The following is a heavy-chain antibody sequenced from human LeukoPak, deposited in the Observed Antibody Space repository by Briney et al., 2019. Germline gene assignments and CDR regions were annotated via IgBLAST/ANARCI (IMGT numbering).Heavy chain of an antibody. J-gene: IGHJ5*02. D-gene: IGHD3-3*01. CDR3: ARDRVVIAEVNWFDP. V-gene: IGHV3-21*01. CDR2: ISSSSSYI. CDR1: GFTFSSYS. Sequence: GGSLRLSCAASGFTFSSYSMNWVRQAPGKGLEWVSSISSSSSYIYYADSVKGRFTISRDNAKNSLYLQMNSLRAEDTAVYYCARDRVVIAEVNWFDPWGQGTLVTVSS.